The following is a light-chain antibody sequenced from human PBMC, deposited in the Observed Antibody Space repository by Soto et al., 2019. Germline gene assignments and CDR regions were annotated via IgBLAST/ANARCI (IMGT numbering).Light chain of an antibody. CDR1: QTVSIY. V-gene: IGKV1-39*01. Sequence: IQITHSPCALSASVANRVTLTCRASQTVSIYLNWYRQKPGKAPELLIFAASDLQSGVPSRFSGSGSGTDFTLTISSLQPEDFATYYCQQNYSPPPIPFGQGTRLEI. J-gene: IGKJ5*01. CDR3: QQNYSPPPIP. CDR2: AAS.